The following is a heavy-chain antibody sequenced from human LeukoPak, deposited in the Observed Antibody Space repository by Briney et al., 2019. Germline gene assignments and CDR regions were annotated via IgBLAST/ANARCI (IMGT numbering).Heavy chain of an antibody. CDR2: INHSGST. Sequence: SETLSLTCAVYGGSFSGYYWSWIRQPPGKGLEWIGEINHSGSTYYNPSLKSRVTISVDTSKNQFSLKLSSVTAADTAVYYCAGDWGGSFTWFDPWGQGTLVIVSS. J-gene: IGHJ5*02. D-gene: IGHD1-26*01. CDR1: GGSFSGYY. CDR3: AGDWGGSFTWFDP. V-gene: IGHV4-34*01.